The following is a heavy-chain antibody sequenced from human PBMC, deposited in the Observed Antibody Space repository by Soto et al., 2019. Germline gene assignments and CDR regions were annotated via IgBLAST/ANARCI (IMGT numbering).Heavy chain of an antibody. CDR2: IKQDEREK. CDR3: AREKRANGYFVS. Sequence: EVKLVESGGGLVQPGGSLRLSCAASGFAFSSYYMSWVRQAPGKGLEWVDNIKQDEREKYYLDSVKGRFTISRDDAKTSLFLQMNPRRVDDTAVYCCAREKRANGYFVSWGQGTLVTVPS. D-gene: IGHD4-17*01. J-gene: IGHJ4*02. V-gene: IGHV3-7*01. CDR1: GFAFSSYY.